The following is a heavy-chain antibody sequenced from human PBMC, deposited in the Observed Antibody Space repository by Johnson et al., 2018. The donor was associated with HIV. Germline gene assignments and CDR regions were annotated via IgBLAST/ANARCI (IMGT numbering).Heavy chain of an antibody. D-gene: IGHD3-16*01. Sequence: VQLVESGGGLVQPGGSLRLSCAASGFPFSSYAMTWVRQAPGKGLEWVSTIGGSGAGTFYADSVRGRFTVFRDNSKDTLYLQMNSLRAEDTALHYCAKDRGTDDAFDIWGQGTMVIVSS. J-gene: IGHJ3*02. V-gene: IGHV3-23*04. CDR1: GFPFSSYA. CDR3: AKDRGTDDAFDI. CDR2: IGGSGAGT.